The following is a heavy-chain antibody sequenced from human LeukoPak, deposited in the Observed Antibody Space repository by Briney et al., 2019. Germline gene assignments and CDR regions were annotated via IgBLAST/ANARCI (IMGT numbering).Heavy chain of an antibody. CDR1: GYTFTSYD. J-gene: IGHJ3*02. Sequence: GASVKVSCKASGYTFTSYDINWVRQATGQGLEWMGWMNPNSGNTGYAQKFQGRVTMTRNTSISTAYMELSSLRSEDTAVYYCARDLPEGTYYYDGDAFDIWGQGTMVTVSS. D-gene: IGHD3-22*01. CDR2: MNPNSGNT. V-gene: IGHV1-8*01. CDR3: ARDLPEGTYYYDGDAFDI.